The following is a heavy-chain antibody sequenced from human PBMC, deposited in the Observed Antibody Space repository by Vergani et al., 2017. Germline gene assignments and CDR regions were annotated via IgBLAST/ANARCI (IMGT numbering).Heavy chain of an antibody. CDR2: IYSSGST. D-gene: IGHD2-2*02. CDR1: GGSLINYY. J-gene: IGHJ4*02. CDR3: ARTIGHCSNSNCYNLAY. V-gene: IGHV4-59*01. Sequence: QVQQQESGPGLVKPSETLSLTCTVSGGSLINYYWSWVRQPPGKGLEWIGYIYSSGSTTYSPSLKSRLTMSVDPSKNHFSLKLRSVTLADTAVYYCARTIGHCSNSNCYNLAYWGQGTLVTVSS.